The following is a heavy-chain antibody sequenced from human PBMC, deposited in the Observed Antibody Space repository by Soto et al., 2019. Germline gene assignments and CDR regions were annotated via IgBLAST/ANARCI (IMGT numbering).Heavy chain of an antibody. CDR3: TTDPQYYDFWSGFGPRDY. J-gene: IGHJ4*02. CDR2: IKSKTDGGTT. Sequence: GESLKISCAASGFTFSNAWMNWVRQAPGKGLEWVGRIKSKTDGGTTDYAAPVKGRFTISRDDSKNTLYLQMNSLKTEDTAVYYCTTDPQYYDFWSGFGPRDYWGQGTLVTVSS. CDR1: GFTFSNAW. D-gene: IGHD3-3*01. V-gene: IGHV3-15*07.